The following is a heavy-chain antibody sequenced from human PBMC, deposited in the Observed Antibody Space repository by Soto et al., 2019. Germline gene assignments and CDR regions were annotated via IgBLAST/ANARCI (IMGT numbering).Heavy chain of an antibody. Sequence: EVQLVESGGGLVQPGGSLRLSCAASGFMFSNYGMHWVRQAPGKGLVWVSRINSDGSSTRYADSVKGRFTISRDNAKNTLYLHMNTLRAEDTAVYYCARDPPDSYGSGTYYNSFDYWGQGTLVTVSS. V-gene: IGHV3-74*01. J-gene: IGHJ4*02. D-gene: IGHD3-10*01. CDR1: GFMFSNYG. CDR3: ARDPPDSYGSGTYYNSFDY. CDR2: INSDGSST.